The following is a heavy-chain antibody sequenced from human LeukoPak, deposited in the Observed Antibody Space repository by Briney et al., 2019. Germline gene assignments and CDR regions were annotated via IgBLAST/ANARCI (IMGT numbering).Heavy chain of an antibody. CDR3: ARGRFGRGAFDI. D-gene: IGHD3-10*01. J-gene: IGHJ3*02. Sequence: GASVKVSCKASGGTFSSYAISWVRQAPGQGLERMGGIIPIFGTANYAQKFQGRVTITADKSTSTAYMELSSLRSEDTAVYYCARGRFGRGAFDIWGQGTMVTVSS. V-gene: IGHV1-69*06. CDR2: IIPIFGTA. CDR1: GGTFSSYA.